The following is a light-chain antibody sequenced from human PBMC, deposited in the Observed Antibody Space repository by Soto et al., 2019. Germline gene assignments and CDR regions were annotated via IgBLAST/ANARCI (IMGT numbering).Light chain of an antibody. CDR1: QSISTW. CDR2: KAS. CDR3: QQYDSYPYT. J-gene: IGKJ2*01. Sequence: DIQMTQSPSTLSASVGDRVTITCRASQSISTWLAWYQQKPGKAPKVLIYKASSLETGVPPRCSGSGSCTEITRTISSLQPGDFATYYCQQYDSYPYTFGQVTKLEIK. V-gene: IGKV1-5*03.